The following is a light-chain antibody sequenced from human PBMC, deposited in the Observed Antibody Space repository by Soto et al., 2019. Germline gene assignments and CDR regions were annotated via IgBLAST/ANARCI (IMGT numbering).Light chain of an antibody. Sequence: EIVMTQSPATLSVSPGERATLSCRASQSVSNNLAWYQKKPGQAPRLLIYGASTRATGVPARFSGSGAGTGFSLAIRGLQSEDVAVYYCQQYNTWWTFGQGTRVEIK. CDR3: QQYNTWWT. CDR1: QSVSNN. CDR2: GAS. J-gene: IGKJ1*01. V-gene: IGKV3-15*01.